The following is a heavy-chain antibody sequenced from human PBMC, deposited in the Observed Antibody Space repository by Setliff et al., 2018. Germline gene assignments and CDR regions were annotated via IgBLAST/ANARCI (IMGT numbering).Heavy chain of an antibody. Sequence: PGESLKISCEGSGYRFSSHWIGWVRQMPGKGLEWMGIIYPGDSDTRYSPSFQGQVIISADKSISTAYLQWSSLKASDTAMYYCASSSGSSSNDAFDIWGQGTTVTVSS. D-gene: IGHD1-26*01. CDR3: ASSSGSSSNDAFDI. CDR2: IYPGDSDT. V-gene: IGHV5-51*01. CDR1: GYRFSSHW. J-gene: IGHJ3*02.